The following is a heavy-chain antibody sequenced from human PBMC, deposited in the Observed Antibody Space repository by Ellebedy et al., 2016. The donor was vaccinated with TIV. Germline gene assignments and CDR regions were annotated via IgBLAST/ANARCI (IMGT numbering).Heavy chain of an antibody. CDR2: IYSSGST. Sequence: MPSETLSLTCTVSGGSISNSYYYWGWIRQPPGKGLEWIGSIYSSGSTYSNPSLKSRVTISVDTSKNQFSLKLSSVTAADTAIYYCARAGDYGDTPRGWLDPWGQGTPVTVSS. V-gene: IGHV4-39*07. CDR3: ARAGDYGDTPRGWLDP. CDR1: GGSISNSYYY. J-gene: IGHJ5*02. D-gene: IGHD4-17*01.